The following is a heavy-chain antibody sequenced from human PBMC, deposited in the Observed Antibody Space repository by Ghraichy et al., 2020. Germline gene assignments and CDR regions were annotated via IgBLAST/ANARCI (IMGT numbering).Heavy chain of an antibody. V-gene: IGHV1-3*01. CDR1: GYTFTSYA. J-gene: IGHJ4*02. D-gene: IGHD6-19*01. CDR2: INAGNGNT. Sequence: ASVKVSCKASGYTFTSYAMHWVRQAPGQRLEWMGWINAGNGNTKYSQKFQGRVTITRDTSASTAYMELSSLRSEDTAVYYCAREMQWPYYFDYWGQGTLVTVSS. CDR3: AREMQWPYYFDY.